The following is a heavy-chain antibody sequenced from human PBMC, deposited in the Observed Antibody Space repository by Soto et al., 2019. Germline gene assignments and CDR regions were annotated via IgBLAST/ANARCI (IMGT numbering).Heavy chain of an antibody. CDR1: GYSFTSYW. J-gene: IGHJ4*02. V-gene: IGHV5-51*01. D-gene: IGHD6-6*01. CDR3: VVYSSSSGRHFDY. Sequence: GESLKISCKGSGYSFTSYWIGWVRQMPGKGLEWMGIIYPGDSDTRYSPSFQGQVTISADKSIATAYLQWRSLKASDTAIYYCVVYSSSSGRHFDYWGQGTLVTVSS. CDR2: IYPGDSDT.